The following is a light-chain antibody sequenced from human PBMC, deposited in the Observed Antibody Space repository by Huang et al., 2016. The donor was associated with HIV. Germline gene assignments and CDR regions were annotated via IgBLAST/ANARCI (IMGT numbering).Light chain of an antibody. V-gene: IGKV4-1*01. Sequence: DIVMTQSPDSLAVSLGERATINCKSSQSVLYSSNNKNYLAWYQQKPGQPPKLLIYWASTRESGVPDRFSGSGSGTDFTLTISSLQAEDVAVYYCQQYYSTPSFGGGTKVENK. CDR2: WAS. CDR1: QSVLYSSNNKNY. CDR3: QQYYSTPS. J-gene: IGKJ4*01.